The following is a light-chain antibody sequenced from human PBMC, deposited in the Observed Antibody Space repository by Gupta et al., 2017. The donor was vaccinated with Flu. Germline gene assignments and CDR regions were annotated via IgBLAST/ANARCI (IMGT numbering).Light chain of an antibody. CDR2: KDR. V-gene: IGLV3-25*03. CDR3: QAADSSGNV. CDR1: AVKKQY. Sequence: PGKTARITCSGDAVKKQYAYWDPQKPGQALVLVIYKDRERPAGIPERFSGSSSGTTVTLTIRGGQAEDEDDYYWQAADSSGNVFGGGTKLTVL. J-gene: IGLJ3*02.